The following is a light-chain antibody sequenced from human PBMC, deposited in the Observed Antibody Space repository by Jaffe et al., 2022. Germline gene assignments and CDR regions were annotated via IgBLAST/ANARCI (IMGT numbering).Light chain of an antibody. CDR2: KDV. Sequence: SYELTQPLSVSVALGQTAKITCGGNNLGRRNVHWIQQKPGQAPVLVLYKDVNRPSGIPERFSGSNSGNTAILTISRAQAGDEADYFCQVWDTTDYVVLGGGTKLTV. CDR1: NLGRRN. V-gene: IGLV3-9*01. J-gene: IGLJ2*01. CDR3: QVWDTTDYVV.